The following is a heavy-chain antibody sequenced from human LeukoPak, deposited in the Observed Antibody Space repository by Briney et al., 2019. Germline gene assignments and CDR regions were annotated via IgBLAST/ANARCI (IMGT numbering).Heavy chain of an antibody. D-gene: IGHD3-9*01. V-gene: IGHV4-59*01. CDR1: GGSISSYY. CDR2: IYYSGST. CDR3: AAVLRYFDWRRPHYYYYMDV. Sequence: SETLSLTCTVSGGSISSYYWSWIRQPPGKGLEWIGYIYYSGSTNYNPSLKSRVTISVDTSKNQFSLKLSSVTAADTAVYYCAAVLRYFDWRRPHYYYYMDVWGKGTTVTVSS. J-gene: IGHJ6*03.